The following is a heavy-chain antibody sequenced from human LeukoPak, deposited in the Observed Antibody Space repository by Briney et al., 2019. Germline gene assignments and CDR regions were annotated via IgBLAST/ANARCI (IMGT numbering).Heavy chain of an antibody. CDR3: AKDMGSSSWYANWFDP. CDR1: GFTFDDYA. Sequence: PGRSLRLSCAASGFTFDDYAMRWVRHAPGKGLEWVSGISWNSGSIGYADSVKGRFTISRDNAKNSLYLQMNSLRAEDTAVYYCAKDMGSSSWYANWFDPWGQGTLVTVSS. V-gene: IGHV3-9*01. J-gene: IGHJ5*02. D-gene: IGHD6-13*01. CDR2: ISWNSGSI.